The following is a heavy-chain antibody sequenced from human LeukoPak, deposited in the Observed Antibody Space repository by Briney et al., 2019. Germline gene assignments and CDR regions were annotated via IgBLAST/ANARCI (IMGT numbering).Heavy chain of an antibody. CDR2: IYFSGNT. CDR3: ATGSSRYYYYMDV. J-gene: IGHJ6*03. V-gene: IGHV4-39*01. D-gene: IGHD3-10*01. CDR1: GGSIRSNSYY. Sequence: SETLSLTCTVSGGSIRSNSYYWGWIRQPPGKGLEWIGSIYFSGNTYYNPSLKSRVTISVDTSKNQFSLKLSSVTAADTAVYYCATGSSRYYYYMDVWGKGATVTVSS.